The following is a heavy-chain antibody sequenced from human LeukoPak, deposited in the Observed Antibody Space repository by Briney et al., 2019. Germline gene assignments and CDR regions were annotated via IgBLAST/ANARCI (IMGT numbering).Heavy chain of an antibody. CDR3: GGSSDAFDI. J-gene: IGHJ3*02. V-gene: IGHV3-74*01. D-gene: IGHD6-6*01. CDR2: INSDGSST. CDR1: GFSFSSYW. Sequence: GGSLRLSCAASGFSFSSYWMHWVRQAPGKGLVWVSRINSDGSSTSYADSVEGRSTISRDNAKNTLYLQMNSLRAEDTAVYYCGGSSDAFDIWGQGTMVTVSS.